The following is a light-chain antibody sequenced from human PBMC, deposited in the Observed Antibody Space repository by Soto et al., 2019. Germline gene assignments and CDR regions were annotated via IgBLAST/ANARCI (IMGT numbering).Light chain of an antibody. CDR2: GAS. Sequence: EIVLTQSPGTLSLSPGERATLSCRASQSVSTSQLAWYQQKPGQAPRLLIFGASSRATGIPDRFRGSGSGTDFTLTISRLEPEDFAVYYCQQRSNRPPGITFGQGTRLEIK. CDR3: QQRSNRPPGIT. V-gene: IGKV3D-20*02. J-gene: IGKJ5*01. CDR1: QSVSTSQ.